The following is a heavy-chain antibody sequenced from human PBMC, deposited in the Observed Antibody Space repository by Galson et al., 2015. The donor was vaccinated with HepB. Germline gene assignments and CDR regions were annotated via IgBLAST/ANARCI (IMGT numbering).Heavy chain of an antibody. J-gene: IGHJ3*02. Sequence: SLRLSCAASGFNFDEHGMSWVRQAPGKGLEWVSGINWSGGRTVYADSVKGRFTISRDEAKNSLYLEMNSLGVEDTALYYCARVYDLFTAYGAFDIWGQGTMVTVSS. D-gene: IGHD3-9*01. V-gene: IGHV3-20*04. CDR1: GFNFDEHG. CDR2: INWSGGRT. CDR3: ARVYDLFTAYGAFDI.